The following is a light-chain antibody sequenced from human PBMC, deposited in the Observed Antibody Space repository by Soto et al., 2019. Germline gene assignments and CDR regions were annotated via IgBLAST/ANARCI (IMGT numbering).Light chain of an antibody. J-gene: IGKJ4*01. V-gene: IGKV4-1*01. CDR3: QQYLSDPIT. CDR2: WAS. Sequence: DIVMTQSPDSLAVSLGERATINCKSSQSVLYRSDNENYIAWYQQKPGQPPKLLIYWASARDSGVPDRFSGSGSGTYFTLTISSLQAEDVAIYYCQQYLSDPITFGGGTRVEIK. CDR1: QSVLYRSDNENY.